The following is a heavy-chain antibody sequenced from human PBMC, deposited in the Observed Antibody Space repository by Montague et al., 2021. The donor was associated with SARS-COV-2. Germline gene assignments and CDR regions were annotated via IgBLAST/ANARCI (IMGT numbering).Heavy chain of an antibody. D-gene: IGHD1-14*01. V-gene: IGHV6-1*01. CDR3: ARATEWRGYYYCYYMDV. Sequence: CAISGDSVSSNSAAWNWIRQSPSRGLEWLGRTYYRSRWFNDYAVSIRSRITINPDTSKNQFSLQLNSVTPEDTAVYYCARATEWRGYYYCYYMDVWGKGTTVTVSS. CDR1: GDSVSSNSAA. CDR2: TYYRSRWFN. J-gene: IGHJ6*03.